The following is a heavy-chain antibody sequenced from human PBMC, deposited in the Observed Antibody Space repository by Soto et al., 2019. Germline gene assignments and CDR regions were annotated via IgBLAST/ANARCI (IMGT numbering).Heavy chain of an antibody. D-gene: IGHD1-26*01. Sequence: SQTLSRTCDISGDSVSSNRAGWNWIRQTPSRGFEWLGRTYYKSKWYYTYAASVKSRITVSPDTSKNQFSLQLTSVTPEDTAVYYCARGSWGDVSGHYYMDVWDKGTTVTVSS. V-gene: IGHV6-1*01. CDR3: ARGSWGDVSGHYYMDV. CDR1: GDSVSSNRAG. CDR2: TYYKSKWYY. J-gene: IGHJ6*03.